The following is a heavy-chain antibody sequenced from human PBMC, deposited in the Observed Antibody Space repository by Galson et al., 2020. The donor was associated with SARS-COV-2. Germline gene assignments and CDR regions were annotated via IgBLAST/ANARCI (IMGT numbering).Heavy chain of an antibody. CDR3: KGPMTKDWDS. Sequence: GGSLRLSCAASGFTFSTHFMTWVRQAPGKGLEWVSSISGSGDRTYYADSVKGRFIVSRDNSQTTVHLQMNSLRVEDTAVYYCKGPMTKDWDSWGQGTLVTVSS. J-gene: IGHJ4*02. D-gene: IGHD3-9*01. CDR1: GFTFSTHF. V-gene: IGHV3-23*01. CDR2: ISGSGDRT.